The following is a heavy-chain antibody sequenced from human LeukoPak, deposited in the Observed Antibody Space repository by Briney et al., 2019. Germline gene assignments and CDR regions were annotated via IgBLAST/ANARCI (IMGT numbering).Heavy chain of an antibody. Sequence: GGSLRLSCAASGFTFSSYAMHWVRQAPGKGLEWVAVISYDGSNKYYADSVKGRFTISRDNSKNTVYVQMNSLRAEDTAVYYCARPDYGGNSLHDWGQGTLVTVSS. CDR2: ISYDGSNK. CDR3: ARPDYGGNSLHD. J-gene: IGHJ4*02. V-gene: IGHV3-30-3*01. CDR1: GFTFSSYA. D-gene: IGHD4-23*01.